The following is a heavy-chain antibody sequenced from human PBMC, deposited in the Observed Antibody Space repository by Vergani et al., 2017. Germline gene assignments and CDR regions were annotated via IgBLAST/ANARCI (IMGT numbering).Heavy chain of an antibody. D-gene: IGHD2-21*02. CDR1: GYTFTGYY. CDR3: ARDKGGYCGGDCYSRYYGMDV. Sequence: QVQLVQSGAEVKKPGASVKVSCKASGYTFTGYYMHWVRQAPGQGLEWMGWINPNSGGTNYAQKFQGRVTMTRDTSISTAYMELSRLRSDDTAVYYCARDKGGYCGGDCYSRYYGMDVWGQGTTVTVSS. V-gene: IGHV1-2*02. J-gene: IGHJ6*02. CDR2: INPNSGGT.